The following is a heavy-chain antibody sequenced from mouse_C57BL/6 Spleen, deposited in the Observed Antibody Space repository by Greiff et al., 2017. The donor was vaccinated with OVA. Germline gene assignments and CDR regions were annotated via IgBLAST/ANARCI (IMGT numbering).Heavy chain of an antibody. V-gene: IGHV1-63*01. D-gene: IGHD2-4*01. J-gene: IGHJ2*01. CDR3: ARKNYDRGEYFDY. CDR1: GYTFTNYW. CDR2: IYPGGGYT. Sequence: VKLMESGAELVRPGTSVKMSCKASGYTFTNYWIGWAKQRPGHGLEWIGDIYPGGGYTNYNEKFKGKATLTADKSSSTAYMQFSSLTSEDSAIEFYARKNYDRGEYFDYWGQGTTLTVSS.